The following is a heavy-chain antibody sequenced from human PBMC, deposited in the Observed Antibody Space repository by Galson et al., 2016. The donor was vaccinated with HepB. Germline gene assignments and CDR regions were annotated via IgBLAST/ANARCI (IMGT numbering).Heavy chain of an antibody. D-gene: IGHD3-16*01. V-gene: IGHV2-5*02. CDR3: ARVLDYNSVWGSFDY. CDR1: GFSLNSNGLG. J-gene: IGHJ4*02. Sequence: PALVKPTQTLTLSCTFSGFSLNSNGLGVGWIRQPPGKALEWLALIYWDDGKRYSPSLKRRLSITKDTSKHQMVLTMTGMDPVDTATYYCARVLDYNSVWGSFDYWRQGTLVTVSS. CDR2: IYWDDGK.